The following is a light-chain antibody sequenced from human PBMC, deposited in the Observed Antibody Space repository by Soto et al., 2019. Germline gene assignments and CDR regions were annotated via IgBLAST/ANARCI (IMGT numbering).Light chain of an antibody. CDR1: SSDVGSYNY. V-gene: IGLV2-11*01. Sequence: QSALTQPRSVSGSSGQSVTISCTGTSSDVGSYNYVSWYQQHPGKAPKLMIYDVTKRPSGVPDRFSGSKSGNTASLTISGLQAEDEADYYCCSYAGSYTFVVLGGGTQLTVL. J-gene: IGLJ2*01. CDR2: DVT. CDR3: CSYAGSYTFVV.